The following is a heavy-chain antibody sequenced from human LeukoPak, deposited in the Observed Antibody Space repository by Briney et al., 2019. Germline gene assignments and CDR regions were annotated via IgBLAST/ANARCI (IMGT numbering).Heavy chain of an antibody. D-gene: IGHD3-22*01. V-gene: IGHV3-15*01. J-gene: IGHJ4*02. CDR3: TTDSETYYSDTSGYYYGSFDY. Sequence: GXSLRLSCAASGFTFSNAWMTWVRQAPGKGLEWVGRIKSKTDGGTTDYAAHVKGKLTRSRDDTKKKMYMQMDSLKEGCKAESYCTTDSETYYSDTSGYYYGSFDYWGQGTLVTVSS. CDR2: IKSKTDGGTT. CDR1: GFTFSNAW.